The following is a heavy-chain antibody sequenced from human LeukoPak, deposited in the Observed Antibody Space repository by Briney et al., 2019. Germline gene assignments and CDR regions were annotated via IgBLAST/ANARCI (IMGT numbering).Heavy chain of an antibody. CDR2: IYYSGST. V-gene: IGHV4-39*01. D-gene: IGHD3-10*01. CDR1: GGSISSSSYY. CDR3: ASGPPLWFGELFDY. J-gene: IGHJ4*02. Sequence: SETLSLTCTVSGGSISSSSYYWGWIRQPPGKGLEWIGSIYYSGSTYYNPSLKSRVTISVDTSKNQFSLKLSSVTAADTAVYYCASGPPLWFGELFDYWGQGTLVTVSS.